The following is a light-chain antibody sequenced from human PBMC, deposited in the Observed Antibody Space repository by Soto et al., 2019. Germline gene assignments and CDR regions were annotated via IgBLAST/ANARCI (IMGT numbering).Light chain of an antibody. CDR2: EVS. J-gene: IGLJ1*01. Sequence: QSALTQPRSVSGSPGQSVTISCTGTSSDVGGYKFVSWYQQHPGKAPKFMIYEVSKRPSGVPDRFSGSKSGNTAFLTISGLQAEDEADYYCCSYAGFYTSVFGTATKLIVL. CDR1: SSDVGGYKF. V-gene: IGLV2-11*01. CDR3: CSYAGFYTSV.